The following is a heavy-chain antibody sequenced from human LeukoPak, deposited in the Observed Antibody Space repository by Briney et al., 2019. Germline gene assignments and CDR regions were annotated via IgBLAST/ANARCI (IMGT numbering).Heavy chain of an antibody. V-gene: IGHV3-23*01. D-gene: IGHD2-15*01. CDR3: ANRLQDY. CDR1: GFTFNSYG. CDR2: MTSGGRT. J-gene: IGHJ4*02. Sequence: HPGGTLRLSCAASGFTFNSYGMTWVRQAPGKGLECVSTMTSGGRTYYADSVKGRFTVSTDNSKNTVYLQMNRLRDEDTAVYYRANRLQDYWGQGTLVTVSS.